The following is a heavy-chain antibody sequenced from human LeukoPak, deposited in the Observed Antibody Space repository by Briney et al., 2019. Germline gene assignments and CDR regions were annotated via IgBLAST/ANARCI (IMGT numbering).Heavy chain of an antibody. J-gene: IGHJ2*01. Sequence: PGGSLRLSCAACGFTLRSYWMSWVRQAPGKGQEWVGNIKQDGSEKSYVDSVKGRFTISRDNAKSSLYLQMNSLRAEDTAVYFCAREGSNWYWYFDLWGRGTLVTVSS. CDR2: IKQDGSEK. CDR3: AREGSNWYWYFDL. D-gene: IGHD6-13*01. CDR1: GFTLRSYW. V-gene: IGHV3-7*01.